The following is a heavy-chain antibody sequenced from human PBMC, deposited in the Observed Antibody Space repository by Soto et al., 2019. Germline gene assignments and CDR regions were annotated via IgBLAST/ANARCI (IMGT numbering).Heavy chain of an antibody. Sequence: GGSLRLSCAASGFTFSSYAMSWVRQAPGKGLEWVSAISGSGGSTYYADSVKGRFTISRDNSKKRLYLQMNSLRAEDTAVYYCAFHPREYYDFWSGYYNYWGQGTLVTVSS. V-gene: IGHV3-23*01. D-gene: IGHD3-3*01. CDR2: ISGSGGST. CDR3: AFHPREYYDFWSGYYNY. CDR1: GFTFSSYA. J-gene: IGHJ4*02.